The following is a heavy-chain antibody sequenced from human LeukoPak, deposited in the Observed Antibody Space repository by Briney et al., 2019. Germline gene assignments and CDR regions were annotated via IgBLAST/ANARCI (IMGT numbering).Heavy chain of an antibody. V-gene: IGHV3-30-3*01. CDR3: ARDRYCSSTSCSGVLQH. CDR1: GFTFSSYA. Sequence: PGGSLRLSCAASGFTFSSYAMHWVRQAPGEGLEWVAVISYDGSNKYYADSVKGRFTISRDNSKNTLYLQMNSLRAEDTAVYYCARDRYCSSTSCSGVLQHWGQGTLVTVSS. CDR2: ISYDGSNK. J-gene: IGHJ1*01. D-gene: IGHD2-2*01.